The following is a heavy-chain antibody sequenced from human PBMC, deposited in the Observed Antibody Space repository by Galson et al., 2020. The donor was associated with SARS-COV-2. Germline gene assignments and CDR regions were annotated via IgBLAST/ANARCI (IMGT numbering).Heavy chain of an antibody. J-gene: IGHJ6*03. CDR2: IYHSGST. CDR3: ARSGDYYYYYMDV. V-gene: IGHV4-38-2*02. Sequence: SETLSLTCTVSGYSISSGYYWGWIRQPPGKGLEWIGSIYHSGSTYYNPSLKSRVTISVDTSKNQFSLKLSSVTAADTAVYYCARSGDYYYYYMDVWGKGTTVTVSS. CDR1: GYSISSGYY. D-gene: IGHD1-26*01.